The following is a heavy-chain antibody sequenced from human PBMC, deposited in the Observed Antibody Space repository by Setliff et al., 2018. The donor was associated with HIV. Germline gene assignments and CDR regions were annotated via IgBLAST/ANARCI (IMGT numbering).Heavy chain of an antibody. CDR2: LHHTGRT. J-gene: IGHJ5*02. Sequence: SETLSLTCAVPGYSISHDYYWGWIRQHPGRGLEWIGSLHHTGRTYYNPSLKSRSTISLDTSKNQYSLKLTSVTAADTAVYYCARGSSSGTDLAVPWWQGTLVTVSS. D-gene: IGHD3-22*01. V-gene: IGHV4-38-2*01. CDR1: GYSISHDYY. CDR3: ARGSSSGTDLAVP.